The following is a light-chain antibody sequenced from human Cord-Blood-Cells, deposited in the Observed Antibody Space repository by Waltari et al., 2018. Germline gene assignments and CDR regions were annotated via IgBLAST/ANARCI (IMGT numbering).Light chain of an antibody. V-gene: IGLV2-14*03. Sequence: QSALTQPASVSGSPGQSITISCTGTSSDVGGYNHVLWSQQHPGQAPKLMIYDVSNRPSGVSNRFSGSKSCNTASLTISGLQAEDEADYYCSSYTSSSTYVFGTGTKVTVL. CDR3: SSYTSSSTYV. J-gene: IGLJ1*01. CDR1: SSDVGGYNH. CDR2: DVS.